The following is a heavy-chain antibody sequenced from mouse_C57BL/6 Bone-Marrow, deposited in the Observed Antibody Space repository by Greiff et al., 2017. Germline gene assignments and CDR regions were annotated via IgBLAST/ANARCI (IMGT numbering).Heavy chain of an antibody. Sequence: QVQLKQSGAELVKPGASVKISCKASGYAFSSYWMNWVKQRPGKGLEWIGQIYPGDGDTNYNGKFKGKATLTADKSSSTAYMQLSSLTSEHSAVYFCARGGVYYGSRHWYFDVWGTGTTVTVSS. CDR2: IYPGDGDT. CDR1: GYAFSSYW. CDR3: ARGGVYYGSRHWYFDV. V-gene: IGHV1-80*01. D-gene: IGHD1-1*01. J-gene: IGHJ1*03.